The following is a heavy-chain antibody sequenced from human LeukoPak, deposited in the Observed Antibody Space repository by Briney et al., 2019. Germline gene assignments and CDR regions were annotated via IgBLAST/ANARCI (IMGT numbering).Heavy chain of an antibody. V-gene: IGHV3-53*01. CDR3: AREVVSGPSYFDS. CDR1: GFTVSSSY. J-gene: IGHJ4*02. Sequence: GGSLRLSCAASGFTVSSSYMYRVRQAPGKGLEWVSFFYRGDSTYYAESVRGRFTISRDNSKNTLYLLMNSLIPEDTAVYYCAREVVSGPSYFDSWGQGTLVTVSS. CDR2: FYRGDST. D-gene: IGHD3-10*01.